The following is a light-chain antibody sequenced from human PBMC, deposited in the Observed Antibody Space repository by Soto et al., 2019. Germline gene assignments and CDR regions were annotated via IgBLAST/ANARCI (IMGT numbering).Light chain of an antibody. J-gene: IGLJ1*01. Sequence: QSVLTQPPSASGSPGQSVTISCTGTSSDVGGYNYVSWYQQHPGKAPKVIIYEVSKRPSGVPDRFPGSKSGSTASLTVSGLQAEDEAYYYCSSYAVTNIFVFGTGTKVTVL. CDR3: SSYAVTNIFV. V-gene: IGLV2-8*01. CDR2: EVS. CDR1: SSDVGGYNY.